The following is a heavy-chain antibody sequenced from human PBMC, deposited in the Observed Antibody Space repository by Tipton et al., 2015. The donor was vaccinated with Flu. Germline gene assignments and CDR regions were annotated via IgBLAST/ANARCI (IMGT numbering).Heavy chain of an antibody. CDR1: GGSISTYY. CDR2: FYNNGST. CDR3: AREGDDYSSGWYAS. V-gene: IGHV4-4*07. J-gene: IGHJ5*02. Sequence: LRLSCSVSGGSISTYYWSWIRQPAGKGLEWVGHFYNNGSTRYNPSLKNRCTVSADTSRSQFSLKVTSVTAADTAVYFCAREGDDYSSGWYASWGQGILVTVSS. D-gene: IGHD6-19*01.